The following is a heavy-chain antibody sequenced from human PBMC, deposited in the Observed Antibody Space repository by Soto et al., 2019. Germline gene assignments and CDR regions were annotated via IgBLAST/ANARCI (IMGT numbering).Heavy chain of an antibody. D-gene: IGHD1-26*01. CDR1: GGTFSSYA. Sequence: GASVKVSCKASGGTFSSYAISWVRQAPGQGLEWMGGIIPIFGTANYAQKFQGRVTITADESTSTAYMELSSLRSEDTAVYYCARTRELPIVNWSDPWGQGTLVTVSS. CDR3: ARTRELPIVNWSDP. V-gene: IGHV1-69*13. CDR2: IIPIFGTA. J-gene: IGHJ5*02.